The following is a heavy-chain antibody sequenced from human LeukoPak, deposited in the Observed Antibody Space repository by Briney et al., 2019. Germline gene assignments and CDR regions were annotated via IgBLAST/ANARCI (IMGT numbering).Heavy chain of an antibody. Sequence: SETLSLTCTVSGGSINTNYWSWIRQPPGKGLEWIGYIRSSGSTNYNPSLKSRVTISVDTSKNQFSLKLSSVTAADTAVYYCARALYSSGWYVGWGQGTLVTVSS. CDR3: ARALYSSGWYVG. D-gene: IGHD6-19*01. V-gene: IGHV4-59*01. CDR2: IRSSGST. CDR1: GGSINTNY. J-gene: IGHJ4*02.